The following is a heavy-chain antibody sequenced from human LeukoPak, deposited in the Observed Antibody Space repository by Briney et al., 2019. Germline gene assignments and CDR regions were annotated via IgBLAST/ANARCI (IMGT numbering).Heavy chain of an antibody. CDR1: GGTFSSYA. J-gene: IGHJ4*02. Sequence: ASVKVSCKASGGTFSSYAISWVRQAPGQGLEWMGGIIPIFGTADYAQKFQGRVTITADESTNTAYMELSSLRSEDTAVYYCARGQSGYCSGGSCYGGAVYWGQGTLVTVSS. D-gene: IGHD2-15*01. CDR3: ARGQSGYCSGGSCYGGAVY. CDR2: IIPIFGTA. V-gene: IGHV1-69*13.